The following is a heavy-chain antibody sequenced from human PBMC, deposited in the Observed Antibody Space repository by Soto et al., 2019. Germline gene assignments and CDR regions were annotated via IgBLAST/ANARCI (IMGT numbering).Heavy chain of an antibody. CDR3: AKDGGPVYCNSPGCSAKHFDY. D-gene: IGHD2-2*01. V-gene: IGHV3-30*18. CDR1: GFTFSNYG. Sequence: GGSLRLSCAAPGFTFSNYGMHWVRQAPGKGLEWVAIISYDGDNEYYADSVRGRFTISRGNSKNTLYLQTSSLRQEDTAVYYCAKDGGPVYCNSPGCSAKHFDYWGQGTLVTVSS. CDR2: ISYDGDNE. J-gene: IGHJ4*02.